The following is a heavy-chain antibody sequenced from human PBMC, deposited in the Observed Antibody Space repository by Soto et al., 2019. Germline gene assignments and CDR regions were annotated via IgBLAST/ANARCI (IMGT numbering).Heavy chain of an antibody. V-gene: IGHV1-2*04. CDR3: ARGRDSSGENDAFDI. D-gene: IGHD3-22*01. J-gene: IGHJ3*02. CDR1: GYTFTGYY. Sequence: ASVKVSCKASGYTFTGYYMHWVRQAPGQGLEWMGWINPNSGGTNYAQKFQGWVTMTRDTSISTAYMELSRLRSDDTAVYYCARGRDSSGENDAFDIWGQGTMVTVSS. CDR2: INPNSGGT.